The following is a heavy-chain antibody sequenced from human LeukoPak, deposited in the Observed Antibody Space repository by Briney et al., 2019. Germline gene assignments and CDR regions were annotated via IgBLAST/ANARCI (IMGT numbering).Heavy chain of an antibody. CDR2: IKEDGGVK. Sequence: GGSLRLSCTASGFTFSSHWMTWVRQPPGKGLEWVANIKEDGGVKYYVDSVKGRFTISRDNSKNTLYLQMNSLRAEDTAVYYCARDIVSYCSGGSCYYYYGMDVWGQGTTVTVSS. D-gene: IGHD2-15*01. V-gene: IGHV3-7*01. CDR3: ARDIVSYCSGGSCYYYYGMDV. CDR1: GFTFSSHW. J-gene: IGHJ6*02.